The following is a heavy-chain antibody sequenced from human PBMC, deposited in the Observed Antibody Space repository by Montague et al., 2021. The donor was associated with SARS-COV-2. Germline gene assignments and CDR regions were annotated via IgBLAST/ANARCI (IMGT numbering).Heavy chain of an antibody. CDR2: ISYDGSNK. V-gene: IGHV3-30*04. CDR1: GFTFSSYA. J-gene: IGHJ4*02. CDR3: ARDNYDYVWGSYRYIY. D-gene: IGHD3-16*02. Sequence: SLRLSCSASGFTFSSYAMHWVRQAPGKGLEWVAVISYDGSNKYYXDSVKGRFTISRDNSKNTLYLQMNSLRAEDTAAYYCARDNYDYVWGSYRYIYWGQGTLVTVSS.